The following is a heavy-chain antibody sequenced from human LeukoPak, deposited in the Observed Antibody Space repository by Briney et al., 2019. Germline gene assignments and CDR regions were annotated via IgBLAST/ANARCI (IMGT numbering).Heavy chain of an antibody. CDR1: GGSFSGYY. V-gene: IGHV4-34*01. D-gene: IGHD3-10*01. J-gene: IGHJ4*02. CDR2: INHSGST. Sequence: PSETLSLTCAVYGGSFSGYYWSWIRQPPGKGLEWIGEINHSGSTNYNPSLKSRVTISVDTSKNQFSLKLSSVAAADTAVYYCARAFLWFGEFDYWGQGTLVTVSS. CDR3: ARAFLWFGEFDY.